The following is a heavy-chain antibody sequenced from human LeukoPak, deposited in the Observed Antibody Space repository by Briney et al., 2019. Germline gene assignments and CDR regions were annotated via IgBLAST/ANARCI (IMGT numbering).Heavy chain of an antibody. Sequence: QTGGSLRLSCAASGFTFSSYEMNWVRQAPGKGLEWVSYISSSGSTIYYADSVKGRFTISRDNAKNSLYLQMNSLRAEDTAVYYCAREQQLVRGWFDPWGQGTLVTVSS. V-gene: IGHV3-48*03. J-gene: IGHJ5*02. CDR3: AREQQLVRGWFDP. D-gene: IGHD6-13*01. CDR2: ISSSGSTI. CDR1: GFTFSSYE.